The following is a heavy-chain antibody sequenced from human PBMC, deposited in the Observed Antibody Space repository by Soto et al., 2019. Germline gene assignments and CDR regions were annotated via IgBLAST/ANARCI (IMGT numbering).Heavy chain of an antibody. V-gene: IGHV1-3*05. CDR1: GNTFINYA. Sequence: QDHLVQSGAEEKKPGASVTVSCKASGNTFINYALHWVRQAPGQRLEWMAWINGGNGDTSYSQHFQDRVIITRDPPASTAYMKLRSLRPEDTAVYYCARTCDSSYYYSPACSEYFQVWGQGTLVTVS. CDR2: INGGNGDT. D-gene: IGHD3-22*01. CDR3: ARTCDSSYYYSPACSEYFQV. J-gene: IGHJ1*01.